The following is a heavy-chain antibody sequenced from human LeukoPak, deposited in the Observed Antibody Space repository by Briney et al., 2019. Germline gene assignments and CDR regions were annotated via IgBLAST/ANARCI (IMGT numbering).Heavy chain of an antibody. CDR1: GGSFSAHY. Sequence: PSETLSLTCVVSGGSFSAHYWSWIRQPPGMGLEWIGEINQSGSTNYNPSLKSRVTMSVDTSKNQFSLKLSSVNAADTAVYYCARYFTFDSSGYYYTFDYWGQGTLVTVSS. CDR3: ARYFTFDSSGYYYTFDY. J-gene: IGHJ4*02. D-gene: IGHD3-22*01. CDR2: INQSGST. V-gene: IGHV4-34*01.